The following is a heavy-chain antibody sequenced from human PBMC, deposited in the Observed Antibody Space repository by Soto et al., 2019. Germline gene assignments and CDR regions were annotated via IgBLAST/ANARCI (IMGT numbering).Heavy chain of an antibody. CDR2: INPYNGNT. D-gene: IGHD1-26*01. CDR3: AKGAGWEPEYYSDY. Sequence: QVQLVQSGAEVKKPGASVKVSCKASGYTFTSYGIIWVRQAPGQGLEWMGWINPYNGNTKYAQKVQGRVTMTTDTSTSTAYMELTSLRSHDTAVYYCAKGAGWEPEYYSDYWGQGTLVTVSS. V-gene: IGHV1-18*01. CDR1: GYTFTSYG. J-gene: IGHJ4*02.